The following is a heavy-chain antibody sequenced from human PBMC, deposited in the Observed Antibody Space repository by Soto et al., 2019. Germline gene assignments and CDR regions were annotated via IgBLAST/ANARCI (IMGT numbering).Heavy chain of an antibody. CDR2: IIPIFGTA. D-gene: IGHD1-26*01. CDR3: ARGYSGSFHYAFDI. CDR1: GGTFSSYA. V-gene: IGHV1-69*13. Sequence: ASVKVSCKASGGTFSSYAISWVRQAPGQGLEWMGGIIPIFGTANYAQKFQGRVTITADESTSTAYMELSSLRSEDTAVYYCARGYSGSFHYAFDIWGQGIMVTVSS. J-gene: IGHJ3*02.